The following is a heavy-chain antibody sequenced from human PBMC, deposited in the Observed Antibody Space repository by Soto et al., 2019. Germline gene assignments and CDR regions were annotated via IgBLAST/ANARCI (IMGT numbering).Heavy chain of an antibody. V-gene: IGHV3-23*01. CDR2: ISGSGGST. D-gene: IGHD2-15*01. CDR3: AKDSPVGVPLLRDLHD. CDR1: GFTFSNYG. Sequence: EVQLLESGGGLVQPGGSLRLSCAASGFTFSNYGMSWVRQAPGKGLEWVSVISGSGGSTYYADSVKGRFTLSRDNSKNTEYLQMNSLRAEDTAVYYCAKDSPVGVPLLRDLHDWGQGTLVTVSS. J-gene: IGHJ1*01.